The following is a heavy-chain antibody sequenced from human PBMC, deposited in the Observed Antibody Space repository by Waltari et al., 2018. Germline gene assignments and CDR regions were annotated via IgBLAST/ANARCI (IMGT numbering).Heavy chain of an antibody. CDR2: ISPILGIA. CDR1: GGTFRSYN. V-gene: IGHV1-69*02. J-gene: IGHJ4*02. D-gene: IGHD6-19*01. Sequence: QVQLVQSGAAVKQPGPSVTVSCKASGGTFRSYNISWVRQAPGQGLEWMGRISPILGIANDAKKVQGRVTITADKSTSTAYMELSSLRSEDTAVYYWVAVIRYSSGWYGFDYWGQGTLVTVSS. CDR3: VAVIRYSSGWYGFDY.